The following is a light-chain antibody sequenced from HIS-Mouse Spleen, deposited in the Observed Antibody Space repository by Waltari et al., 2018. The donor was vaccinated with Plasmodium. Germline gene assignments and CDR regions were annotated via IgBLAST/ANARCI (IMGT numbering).Light chain of an antibody. CDR3: QSADSSGTYV. V-gene: IGLV3-25*03. Sequence: SYELTQPPSVSVSPGHTATITCSGDALPKPYASWYQQKPGQAPVLVIYKESERPSGIPERFSGSSSGTTVTLTISGVQAEDEADYYCQSADSSGTYVFGTGTKVTVL. J-gene: IGLJ1*01. CDR2: KES. CDR1: ALPKPY.